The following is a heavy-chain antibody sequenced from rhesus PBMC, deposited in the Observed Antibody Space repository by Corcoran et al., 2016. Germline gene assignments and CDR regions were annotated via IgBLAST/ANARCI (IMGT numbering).Heavy chain of an antibody. D-gene: IGHD1-26*01. V-gene: IGHV4-99*01. Sequence: QVQLQESGPGLVKPSETLSLTRAVSGSSISSGYYWGWIRQPPGKGLEYIGYISGSSGSNDYNPSLKSRVTISKDTSKNQFSLKRSSVTAADTAVYYCARIYNWNYYFDYWGQGVLVTVSS. CDR2: ISGSSGSN. J-gene: IGHJ4*01. CDR3: ARIYNWNYYFDY. CDR1: GSSISSGYY.